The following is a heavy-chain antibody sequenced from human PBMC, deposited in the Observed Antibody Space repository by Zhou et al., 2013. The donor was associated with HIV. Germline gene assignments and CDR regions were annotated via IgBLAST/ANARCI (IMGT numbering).Heavy chain of an antibody. Sequence: QVQLVQSGAEVKKPGASVKVSCKASGYTFTDYYMHWVRQAPGQGLEWMGWINPNSGGTKYAQKFQGRVTMTRDTSISIAYMELRRLRSDDTAVYYCAGYASGYNWLRYWGQGTLVTVSS. D-gene: IGHD5-12*01. J-gene: IGHJ4*02. V-gene: IGHV1-2*02. CDR2: INPNSGGT. CDR3: AGYASGYNWLRY. CDR1: GYTFTDYY.